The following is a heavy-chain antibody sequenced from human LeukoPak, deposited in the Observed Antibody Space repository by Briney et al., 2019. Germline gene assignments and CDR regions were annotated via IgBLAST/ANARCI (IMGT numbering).Heavy chain of an antibody. V-gene: IGHV5-51*01. Sequence: GESLKISCKDSGSSFTDYWIGWVRLMPGKGLEWMGIIFPGNSDTRYSPSFQGQVTLSVDKSISTAYLEWSSLKASDTAMYYCARHSRSLYDSSGYRNDYWGQGTLVTVSS. CDR3: ARHSRSLYDSSGYRNDY. J-gene: IGHJ4*02. CDR1: GSSFTDYW. CDR2: IFPGNSDT. D-gene: IGHD3-22*01.